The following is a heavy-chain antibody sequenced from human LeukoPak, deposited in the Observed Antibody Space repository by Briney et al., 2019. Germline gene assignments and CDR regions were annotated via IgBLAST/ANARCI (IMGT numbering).Heavy chain of an antibody. J-gene: IGHJ5*02. Sequence: GASVKVSCKASGYTFTSYGISWVRQAPGQGLEWMGWISAYNGNTNYAQKLQGRVTMTTDTSTSTAYKELRSLRSDDTAVYYCARPQKGDTPGNWFDPWGQGTLVTVSS. D-gene: IGHD2-2*02. CDR1: GYTFTSYG. CDR3: ARPQKGDTPGNWFDP. V-gene: IGHV1-18*01. CDR2: ISAYNGNT.